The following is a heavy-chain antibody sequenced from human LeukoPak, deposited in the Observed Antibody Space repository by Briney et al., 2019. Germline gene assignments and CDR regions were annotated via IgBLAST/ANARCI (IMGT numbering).Heavy chain of an antibody. Sequence: PSETLSLTCTVSGYSISSGYYWGWIRQPPGKGLEWIGSIYHSGSTYYNPSLKSRVTIPVDTSKNQFSLKLSSVTAADTAVYYCARLEYSSSSIWFDPWGQGTLVTVSS. V-gene: IGHV4-38-2*02. CDR3: ARLEYSSSSIWFDP. CDR2: IYHSGST. CDR1: GYSISSGYY. J-gene: IGHJ5*02. D-gene: IGHD6-6*01.